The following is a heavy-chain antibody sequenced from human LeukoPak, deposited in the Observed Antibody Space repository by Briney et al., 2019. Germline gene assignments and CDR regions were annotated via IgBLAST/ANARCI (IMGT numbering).Heavy chain of an antibody. J-gene: IGHJ4*02. V-gene: IGHV3-64*02. Sequence: AGGSLRLSXAASGFTFSRYTMHWVRQAPGKRLEYFSAISSNGRSTYYADSVKGRFTLSRDNSKNTLYLQVGSLRIEDTAVYYCARELDGSGSFDYWGQGTLVTVSS. CDR1: GFTFSRYT. CDR2: ISSNGRST. CDR3: ARELDGSGSFDY. D-gene: IGHD3-10*01.